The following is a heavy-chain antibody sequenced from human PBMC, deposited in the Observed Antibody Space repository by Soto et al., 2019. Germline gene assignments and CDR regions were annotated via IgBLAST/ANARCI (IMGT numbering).Heavy chain of an antibody. Sequence: ASVKVSCKASGYTFTSYYMHWVRQAPGQGLEGMGIINPSGGSTSYAQKFQGRGTMTRGTSTSTVYMELSSLRSEDTAVYYCARTMIVVVIRSPRTAGMDVWGQGNTVTVSS. V-gene: IGHV1-46*01. CDR2: INPSGGST. D-gene: IGHD3-22*01. J-gene: IGHJ6*02. CDR1: GYTFTSYY. CDR3: ARTMIVVVIRSPRTAGMDV.